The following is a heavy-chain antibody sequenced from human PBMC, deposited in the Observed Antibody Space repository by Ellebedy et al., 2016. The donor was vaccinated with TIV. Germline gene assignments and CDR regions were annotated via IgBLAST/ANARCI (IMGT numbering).Heavy chain of an antibody. J-gene: IGHJ2*01. CDR1: GFTLNNYW. CDR3: ARAIYGASYL. V-gene: IGHV3-7*01. CDR2: INEDGTKK. Sequence: GESLKISCTASGFTLNNYWMTWVRQAPGKGLEWVANINEDGTKKHYVDSVRGRFTISRDYAGNSLFLTMNSLGAEDTAVYYCARAIYGASYLWGNGTLVTVSS. D-gene: IGHD4-17*01.